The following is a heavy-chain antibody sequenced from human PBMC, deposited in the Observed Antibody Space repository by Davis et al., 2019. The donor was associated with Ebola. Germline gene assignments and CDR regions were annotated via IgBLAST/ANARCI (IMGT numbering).Heavy chain of an antibody. V-gene: IGHV4-61*08. CDR1: GGSISRGGYY. CDR2: IFHSGNT. D-gene: IGHD3-10*01. J-gene: IGHJ4*02. CDR3: ARAASFSGRSDY. Sequence: SETLSLTCTVSGGSISRGGYYWSWIRQPPGKGLEWIGYIFHSGNTNYNPSLKSRVTISVDTSKNQFSLNLRSVTAADTAVYYCARAASFSGRSDYWGQGTRVTVYS.